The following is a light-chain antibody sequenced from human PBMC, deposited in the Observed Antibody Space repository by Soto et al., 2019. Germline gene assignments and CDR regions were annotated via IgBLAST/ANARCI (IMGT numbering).Light chain of an antibody. CDR1: QNIISW. CDR2: KAS. CDR3: QQYKSYSRT. Sequence: DIQMTQSPSTLSASIGDRVTITCRASQNIISWLAWYQQKPGKAPKLLIYKASSLESGVPSRFSGSGSGTEFTLTISSLQPDDFATYYCQQYKSYSRTFGQGTKVDIK. V-gene: IGKV1-5*03. J-gene: IGKJ1*01.